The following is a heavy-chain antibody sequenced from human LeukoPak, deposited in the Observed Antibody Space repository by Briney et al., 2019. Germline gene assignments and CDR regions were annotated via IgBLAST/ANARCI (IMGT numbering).Heavy chain of an antibody. J-gene: IGHJ6*03. CDR3: ARLRGFGGYDYYMDV. D-gene: IGHD3-10*01. CDR1: GGSISSSSYY. V-gene: IGHV4-39*01. CDR2: IYYSGNT. Sequence: KPSETLSLTCTVSGGSISSSSYYWGCIRQPPGKGLEWIGSIYYSGNTYYNPSLKSRVTISVDTSKNQFSLKLSSVTAADTAVYYCARLRGFGGYDYYMDVWGKGTTVTVSS.